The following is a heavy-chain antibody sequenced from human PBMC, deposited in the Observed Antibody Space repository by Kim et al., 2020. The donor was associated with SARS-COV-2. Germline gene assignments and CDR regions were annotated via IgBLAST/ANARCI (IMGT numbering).Heavy chain of an antibody. Sequence: GGSLRLSCAASGFSVFDYGLHWIRQAPGKGLEWVAFISDDGDKEYYADSVVGRFIIARDKSKNTLHLQMNSLRDEDKAIYYCAKDAHEWSSRYYGMDVWGQGTTVTVSS. J-gene: IGHJ6*02. CDR3: AKDAHEWSSRYYGMDV. CDR2: ISDDGDKE. CDR1: GFSVFDYG. D-gene: IGHD3-3*01. V-gene: IGHV3-30*18.